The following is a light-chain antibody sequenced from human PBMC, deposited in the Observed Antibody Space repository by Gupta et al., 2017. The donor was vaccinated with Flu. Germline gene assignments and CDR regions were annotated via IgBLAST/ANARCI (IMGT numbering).Light chain of an antibody. J-gene: IGKJ2*01. V-gene: IGKV3-15*01. CDR1: QSVNSN. CDR2: AAS. Sequence: EMVMTQSPATLSVSPGERATLSCRASQSVNSNLAWYQQKPGQAPSLLIYAASTRAIGVPTRFSGSGSGTEFTLTISSLQSEDSAVYYCQQYNDWPWYTFGPGTKLEIE. CDR3: QQYNDWPWYT.